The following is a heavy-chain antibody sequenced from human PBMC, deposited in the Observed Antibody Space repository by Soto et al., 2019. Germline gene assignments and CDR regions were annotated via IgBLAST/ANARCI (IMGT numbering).Heavy chain of an antibody. J-gene: IGHJ4*02. CDR1: GFTFSSYA. Sequence: QVQLVESGGGVVQPGRSLRLSCAASGFTFSSYAMHWVRQAPGKGLEWVAVISYDGSDKYYADSVKGRFTISRDNSKNRLNLQMNSLRDDDTAVYYCAKALGELSPESYDYWGQGTLRTVSS. CDR2: ISYDGSDK. CDR3: AKALGELSPESYDY. V-gene: IGHV3-30*18. D-gene: IGHD3-16*02.